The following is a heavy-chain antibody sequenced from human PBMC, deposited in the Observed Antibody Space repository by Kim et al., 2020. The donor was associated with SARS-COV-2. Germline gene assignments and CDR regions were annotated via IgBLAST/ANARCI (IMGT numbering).Heavy chain of an antibody. Sequence: ASVKVSCKASGYTFTSYAMNWVRQVPGQGLEWMGWINTNTGNPTYAQGFTGRFVFSLDTSVSTAYLQISSLKAEDTAVYYCARGLIRDGAAAGPVYWGQGTLVTVSS. CDR1: GYTFTSYA. CDR2: INTNTGNP. D-gene: IGHD6-13*01. J-gene: IGHJ4*02. CDR3: ARGLIRDGAAAGPVY. V-gene: IGHV7-4-1*02.